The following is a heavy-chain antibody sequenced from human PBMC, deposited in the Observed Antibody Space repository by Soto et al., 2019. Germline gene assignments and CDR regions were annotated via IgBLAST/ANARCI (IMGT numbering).Heavy chain of an antibody. V-gene: IGHV4-39*01. CDR3: ARLPGMGFGELLAADY. CDR1: GGSISSSSYY. D-gene: IGHD3-10*01. J-gene: IGHJ4*02. CDR2: IYYSGST. Sequence: QLQLQESGPGLVKPSETLSLTCTVYGGSISSSSYYWGWIRQPPGKGLEWIGSIYYSGSTYYNPSLKSRVTISVDTSKNQFSLKLSSVTAADTAVYYCARLPGMGFGELLAADYWGQGTLVTVSS.